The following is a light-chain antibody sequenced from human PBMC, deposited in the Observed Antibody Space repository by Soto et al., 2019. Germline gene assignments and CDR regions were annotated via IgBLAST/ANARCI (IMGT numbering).Light chain of an antibody. CDR2: DVS. CDR1: NSNLGDYNY. Sequence: QSALTQPRSVSGSPGQSVALSFTGTNSNLGDYNYVSWYQQHPGKAPKLMISDVSKPPSGVPDRFSGSKSGNTASLTTSGLQAEDEADYYGCSSAGTYTYVFGTGTKVTVL. CDR3: CSSAGTYTYV. V-gene: IGLV2-11*01. J-gene: IGLJ1*01.